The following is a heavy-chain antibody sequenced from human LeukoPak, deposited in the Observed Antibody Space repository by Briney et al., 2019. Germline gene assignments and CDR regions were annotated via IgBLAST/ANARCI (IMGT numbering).Heavy chain of an antibody. CDR2: IKQDGSEK. CDR3: ARFYSTPHYYYDSSGYYHFDY. V-gene: IGHV3-7*01. Sequence: GGSQRLSCAASGFTFSSYWMSWVRQAPGKGLEWVANIKQDGSEKYYVDSVKGRFTISRDNAKNSLYLQMNSLRAEDTAVYYCARFYSTPHYYYDSSGYYHFDYWGQGTLVTVSS. CDR1: GFTFSSYW. J-gene: IGHJ4*02. D-gene: IGHD3-22*01.